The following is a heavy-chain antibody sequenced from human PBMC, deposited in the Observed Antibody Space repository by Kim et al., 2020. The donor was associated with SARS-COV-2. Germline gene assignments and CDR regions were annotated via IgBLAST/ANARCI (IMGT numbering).Heavy chain of an antibody. CDR1: GFTFSSHA. V-gene: IGHV3-23*01. D-gene: IGHD3-10*01. CDR2: ITGTGDNT. Sequence: GGSLRLSCAASGFTFSSHALTWVRQAPGKGLECISSITGTGDNTYYADSVKGRFSISRDNSKNTLYLQMNSLRADDTATYYCARGRVYMGDIWGQGTVVTVSS. J-gene: IGHJ3*02. CDR3: ARGRVYMGDI.